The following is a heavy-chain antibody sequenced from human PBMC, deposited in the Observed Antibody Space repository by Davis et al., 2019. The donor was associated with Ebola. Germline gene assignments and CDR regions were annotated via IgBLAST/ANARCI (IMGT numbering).Heavy chain of an antibody. CDR1: GFTFSSYG. Sequence: GESLKIPCAASGFTFSSYGMHWVRQAPGKGLEWVAVISYDGSNKYYADSVKGRFTIYRDNSKNTLYLQMNSLRAEDTAVYYCAKGGRGYYDFWKGAFDYWGQGTLVTVSS. CDR2: ISYDGSNK. D-gene: IGHD3-3*01. CDR3: AKGGRGYYDFWKGAFDY. J-gene: IGHJ4*02. V-gene: IGHV3-30*18.